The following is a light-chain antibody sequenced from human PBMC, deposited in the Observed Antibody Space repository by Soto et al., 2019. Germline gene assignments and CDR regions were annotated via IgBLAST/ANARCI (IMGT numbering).Light chain of an antibody. CDR3: QQYHYWYT. Sequence: EIVMTQSPATLSASPGERATLSCRASQNVDINVAWFQQKPGQAPRLLIYAASSRATGIPARFSGSGSGTEFTLTVSSLQSEDIAIYYCQQYHYWYTFGQGTELEIK. CDR1: QNVDIN. CDR2: AAS. V-gene: IGKV3-15*01. J-gene: IGKJ2*01.